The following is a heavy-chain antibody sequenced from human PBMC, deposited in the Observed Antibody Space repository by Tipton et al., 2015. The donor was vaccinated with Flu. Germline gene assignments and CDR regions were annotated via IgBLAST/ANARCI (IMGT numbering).Heavy chain of an antibody. D-gene: IGHD3-10*02. CDR3: ARLSYYDVDLKNFYFDY. J-gene: IGHJ4*02. V-gene: IGHV4-38-2*02. CDR2: IYPSGTT. CDR1: GYSISSGFY. Sequence: TLSLTCIVSGYSISSGFYWGWIRQPPGKRLELIGSIYPSGTTYYNPSLKSRVTISVDTSKSQFSLMLRSVTAADTAVYYCARLSYYDVDLKNFYFDYWGQGALVTVSS.